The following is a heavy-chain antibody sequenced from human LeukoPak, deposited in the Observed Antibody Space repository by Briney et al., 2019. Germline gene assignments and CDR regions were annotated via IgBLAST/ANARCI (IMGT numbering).Heavy chain of an antibody. CDR2: ISSSGSTI. Sequence: GGSLRLSCAASGFTFSSYEMNWVRQAPGKGLEWVSYISSSGSTIYYADSVKGRFTISRDNAKNSLYLQMHSLRDEDTAVYYCARGQWLAFDYWGQGTLVTVSS. CDR3: ARGQWLAFDY. D-gene: IGHD6-19*01. J-gene: IGHJ4*02. V-gene: IGHV3-48*03. CDR1: GFTFSSYE.